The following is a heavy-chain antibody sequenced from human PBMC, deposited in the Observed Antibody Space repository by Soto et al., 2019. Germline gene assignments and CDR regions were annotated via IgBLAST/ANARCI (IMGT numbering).Heavy chain of an antibody. Sequence: ASVKVSCKAAGYTFSTYTMNWVRQAPGQRLEWMGGINAGSGNTKYAQNFQGRVSITRDTSASTVYMELTGLKSEDTAVYYCARDTETLGPRANDALDIWGPGTMVTVSS. D-gene: IGHD3-3*02. CDR3: ARDTETLGPRANDALDI. CDR1: GYTFSTYT. V-gene: IGHV1-3*01. J-gene: IGHJ3*02. CDR2: INAGSGNT.